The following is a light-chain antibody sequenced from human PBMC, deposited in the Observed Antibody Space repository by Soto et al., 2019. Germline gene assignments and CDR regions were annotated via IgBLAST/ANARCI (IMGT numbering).Light chain of an antibody. CDR2: DVS. V-gene: IGLV2-14*01. Sequence: QSALTQPASVSGSPGQSITISCTGTGSDVGGYNYVSWYQQHPGKAPKVMIYDVSNRASGGSNRFSGSKSGNTASLTISGIQAEDEADYYCSSYTSASSPMVFGGGTMLTV. CDR3: SSYTSASSPMV. J-gene: IGLJ2*01. CDR1: GSDVGGYNY.